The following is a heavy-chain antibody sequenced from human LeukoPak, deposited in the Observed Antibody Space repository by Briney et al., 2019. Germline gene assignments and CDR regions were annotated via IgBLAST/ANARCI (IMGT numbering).Heavy chain of an antibody. D-gene: IGHD2-21*02. CDR3: ARHMGYQGDLDYFDS. Sequence: PSETLSLTSTVSGGSICSTSHYWGWVRQPPGKGLEWMGSIYYNGATYYNPSLKSRVTISVDTSKNQFSLKLTSVTAADTALYYRARHMGYQGDLDYFDSWGQGTLVTVSS. CDR1: GGSICSTSHY. V-gene: IGHV4-39*01. J-gene: IGHJ4*02. CDR2: IYYNGAT.